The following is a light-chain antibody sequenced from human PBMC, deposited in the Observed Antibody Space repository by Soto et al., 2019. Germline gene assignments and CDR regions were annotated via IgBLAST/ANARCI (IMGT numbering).Light chain of an antibody. Sequence: DIQMTQSPSSLSASVGDRATITCRASQSISSYLNWYQQKPGKAPNLLIYAAASLQSGGPSRFSGSGSATDFSLTISSLQPEDFATYYCQQIYSTSLTFGQGTKLEIK. CDR2: AAA. CDR1: QSISSY. CDR3: QQIYSTSLT. V-gene: IGKV1-39*01. J-gene: IGKJ2*01.